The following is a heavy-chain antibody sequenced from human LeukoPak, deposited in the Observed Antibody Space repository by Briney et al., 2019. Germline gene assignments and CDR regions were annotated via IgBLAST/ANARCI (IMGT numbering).Heavy chain of an antibody. D-gene: IGHD3-10*01. V-gene: IGHV3-49*04. Sequence: GGSLRLSCTASGFTLGDYAMSWVRQAPGKGLEWVGFIRSKAYGSTTEYAAAVKGRFTISRDDSKSIAYLQMNSLKTEDTAVYYCTRDSRYYYGSGSYDYWGQGTLVTVSS. J-gene: IGHJ4*02. CDR1: GFTLGDYA. CDR2: IRSKAYGSTT. CDR3: TRDSRYYYGSGSYDY.